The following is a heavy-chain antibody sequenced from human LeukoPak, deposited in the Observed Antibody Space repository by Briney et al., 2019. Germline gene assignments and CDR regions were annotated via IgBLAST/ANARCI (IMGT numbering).Heavy chain of an antibody. CDR1: GFTFSGFS. J-gene: IGHJ4*02. D-gene: IGHD2-15*01. Sequence: GGSLRLSCVASGFTFSGFSMHWVRQAPGKGLEYVSAINGHGDFTYYADSVKGRFTISRDNSKNTLYLQMGSLRAEDTAVYYCAKRLGYCSGGSCYKGSGFDYWGQGTLVTVSS. V-gene: IGHV3-64*02. CDR3: AKRLGYCSGGSCYKGSGFDY. CDR2: INGHGDFT.